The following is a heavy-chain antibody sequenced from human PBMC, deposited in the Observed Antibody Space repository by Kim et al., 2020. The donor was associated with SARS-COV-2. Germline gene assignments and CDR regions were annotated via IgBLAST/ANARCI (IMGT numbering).Heavy chain of an antibody. J-gene: IGHJ4*02. Sequence: SPSFQGQVTISADKSISTAYLQWSSLKASDTAMYYCARLASMVRGVHDYWGQGTLVTVSS. CDR3: ARLASMVRGVHDY. D-gene: IGHD3-10*01. V-gene: IGHV5-51*01.